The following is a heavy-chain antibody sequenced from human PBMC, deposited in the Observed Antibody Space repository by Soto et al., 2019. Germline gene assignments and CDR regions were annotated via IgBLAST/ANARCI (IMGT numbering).Heavy chain of an antibody. Sequence: GGSLRLSCAASGFTFSSYTMNWVRQAPGKGLEWVAVISYDGSNKYYADSVKGRFTISRDNSKNTLYLQMNSLRAEDTAVYYCAKEGIAARPLQYYSGDYYYVMDFWGQGSTVTGSS. D-gene: IGHD6-6*01. CDR1: GFTFSSYT. CDR2: ISYDGSNK. CDR3: AKEGIAARPLQYYSGDYYYVMDF. J-gene: IGHJ6*02. V-gene: IGHV3-30*18.